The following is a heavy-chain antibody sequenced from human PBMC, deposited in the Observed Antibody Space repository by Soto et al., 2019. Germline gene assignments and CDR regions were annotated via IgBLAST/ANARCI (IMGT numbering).Heavy chain of an antibody. V-gene: IGHV2-5*02. J-gene: IGHJ4*02. CDR2: IYWDDDK. CDR3: AHGGTWDFDY. D-gene: IGHD1-1*01. Sequence: QITSKESGPTLVKPTQTLTLTCTFSGFSLSTSGVGVGWIRHPPGKALEWLALIYWDDDKRYSPSLKSRLTITKDTSKNQVVLTMTNIDPVDTATYYCAHGGTWDFDYWGQGTLVTVSS. CDR1: GFSLSTSGVG.